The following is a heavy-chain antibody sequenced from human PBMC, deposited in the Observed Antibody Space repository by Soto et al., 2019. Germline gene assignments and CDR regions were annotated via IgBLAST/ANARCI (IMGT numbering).Heavy chain of an antibody. CDR1: GGSFSGYY. D-gene: IGHD6-13*01. CDR2: INHSGST. J-gene: IGHJ6*02. CDR3: ARTSIAAAGTGGMDV. Sequence: QVQLQQWGAGLLKPSETLSLTCAVYGGSFSGYYWSWIRQPPGKGLEWIGEINHSGSTNYNPSLKSRVTISVDTSKNQFSLKLSSVTAADTAVYYCARTSIAAAGTGGMDVWGQGITVTVSS. V-gene: IGHV4-34*01.